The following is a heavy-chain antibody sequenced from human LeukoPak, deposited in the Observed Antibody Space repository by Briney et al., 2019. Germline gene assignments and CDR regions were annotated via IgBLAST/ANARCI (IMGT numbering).Heavy chain of an antibody. J-gene: IGHJ4*02. CDR1: GFTFSSYS. Sequence: GGSLRLSCAASGFTFSSYSMNWVRQAPGKGLEWVSSISSSSSYIYYADSVKGRVTISRDNATNSLYLQMNSLRAEDTAVYYCARDLPLVVPAAEENNFDSWRQGTLVTVSS. CDR3: ARDLPLVVPAAEENNFDS. V-gene: IGHV3-21*01. CDR2: ISSSSSYI. D-gene: IGHD2-2*01.